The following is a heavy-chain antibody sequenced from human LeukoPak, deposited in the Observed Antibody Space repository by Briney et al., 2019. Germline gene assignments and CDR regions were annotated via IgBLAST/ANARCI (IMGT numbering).Heavy chain of an antibody. J-gene: IGHJ4*02. CDR2: INPDSGGT. D-gene: IGHD6-19*01. Sequence: GASVKVSCKASGYTFTGYYMHWVRQAPGQGLEWMGWINPDSGGTNFAQKFQGRVTMTRDTSISTAYMDLSRLGSDDTAVYYCAREAAVAGTGVYFDYWGQGTLVTVSS. V-gene: IGHV1-2*02. CDR3: AREAAVAGTGVYFDY. CDR1: GYTFTGYY.